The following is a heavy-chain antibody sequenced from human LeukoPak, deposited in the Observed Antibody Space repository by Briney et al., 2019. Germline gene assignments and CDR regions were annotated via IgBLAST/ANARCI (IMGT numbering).Heavy chain of an antibody. J-gene: IGHJ6*03. V-gene: IGHV1-8*02. Sequence: ASVKVSCKASGYTFTGYYMHWVRQAPGQGLEWMGWMNPNSGNTGYAQKFQGGVTMTRNTSISTAYMELSSLRSEDTAVYYCARTDRGVAASYYYYYYYMNVWGKGTTVTVSS. CDR1: GYTFTGYY. CDR2: MNPNSGNT. D-gene: IGHD6-6*01. CDR3: ARTDRGVAASYYYYYYYMNV.